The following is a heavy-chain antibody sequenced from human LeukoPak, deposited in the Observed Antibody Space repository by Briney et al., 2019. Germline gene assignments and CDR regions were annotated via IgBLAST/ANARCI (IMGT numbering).Heavy chain of an antibody. V-gene: IGHV4-59*01. J-gene: IGHJ3*02. CDR2: IYYSGST. CDR3: ARDYYDSSGYYYGDAFDI. Sequence: SETLSLTCTVSGGSISSYYWSWIRQPPRKGLEWIGYIYYSGSTNYNPSLKSRVTISVDTSKNQFSLKLSSVTAADTAVYYCARDYYDSSGYYYGDAFDIWGQGTMVTVSS. D-gene: IGHD3-22*01. CDR1: GGSISSYY.